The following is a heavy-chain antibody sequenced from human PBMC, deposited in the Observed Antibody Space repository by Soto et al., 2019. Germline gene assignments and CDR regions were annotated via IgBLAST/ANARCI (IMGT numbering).Heavy chain of an antibody. CDR2: ISYDGSNK. J-gene: IGHJ4*02. V-gene: IGHV3-30*18. CDR3: AKDQLNKQLVQDY. CDR1: GFTFSSYG. D-gene: IGHD6-6*01. Sequence: GGSLRLSCAASGFTFSSYGMHWVRQAPGKGLEWVAVISYDGSNKYYADSVKGRFTISRDNSKNTLYLQMNSLRAEDTAVYYCAKDQLNKQLVQDYWGQGTLVTVSS.